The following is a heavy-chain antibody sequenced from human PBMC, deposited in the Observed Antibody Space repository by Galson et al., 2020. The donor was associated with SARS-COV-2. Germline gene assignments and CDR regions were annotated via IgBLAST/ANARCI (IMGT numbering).Heavy chain of an antibody. J-gene: IGHJ5*02. CDR1: GGSISSSNW. Sequence: SETLSLTCAVSGGSISSSNWWSWVRQPPGKGLEWIGEIYHSGSTNYNPSLKSRVTISVDKSKNQFSLKLSSVTAADTAVYYCARGPRFESWSGYYNVYAFWFDPWGQGTLVTVSS. CDR2: IYHSGST. CDR3: ARGPRFESWSGYYNVYAFWFDP. V-gene: IGHV4-4*02. D-gene: IGHD3-3*01.